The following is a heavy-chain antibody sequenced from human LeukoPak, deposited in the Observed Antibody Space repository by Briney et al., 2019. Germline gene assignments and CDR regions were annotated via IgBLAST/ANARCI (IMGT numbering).Heavy chain of an antibody. CDR3: ARDEPNYYYMDV. V-gene: IGHV3-48*04. J-gene: IGHJ6*03. CDR2: ISSSSSTI. CDR1: GFTFSSYG. Sequence: GGSLRLSCAASGFTFSSYGMNWVRQAPGKGLEWVSYISSSSSTIYCADSVKGRFTISRDNAKNSLYLQMNSLRAEDTAVYYCARDEPNYYYMDVWGKGTTVTVSS.